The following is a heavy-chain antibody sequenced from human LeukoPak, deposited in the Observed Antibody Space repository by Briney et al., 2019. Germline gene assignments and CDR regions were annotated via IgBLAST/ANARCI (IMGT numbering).Heavy chain of an antibody. D-gene: IGHD3-22*01. V-gene: IGHV3-21*01. CDR1: GFTFSSYS. CDR2: ISSSSSYI. CDR3: ARTVKLTVDYDSSGYYYELFDY. J-gene: IGHJ4*02. Sequence: GGSLRLSCAASGFTFSSYSMNWVRQAPGKGLEWVSSISSSSSYIYYADSVKGRFTISRDNAKNSLYLQMNSLRAEDTAVYYCARTVKLTVDYDSSGYYYELFDYWGQGTLVSVSS.